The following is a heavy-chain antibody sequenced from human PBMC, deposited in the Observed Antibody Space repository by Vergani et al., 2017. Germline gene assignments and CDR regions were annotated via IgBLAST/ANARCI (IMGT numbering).Heavy chain of an antibody. D-gene: IGHD6-19*01. CDR2: ISAYNGNT. V-gene: IGHV1-18*01. J-gene: IGHJ5*02. Sequence: QVQLVQSGAEVKKPGASVKVSCKASGFTFTSYGISWVRQAPGQGLEWMGWISAYNGNTNYAQKLQGRVTMTTDTSTRTAYMELMSLRSDDTAVYYCARLGGSGWYDGNWFDPWDQGTLVTVSS. CDR1: GFTFTSYG. CDR3: ARLGGSGWYDGNWFDP.